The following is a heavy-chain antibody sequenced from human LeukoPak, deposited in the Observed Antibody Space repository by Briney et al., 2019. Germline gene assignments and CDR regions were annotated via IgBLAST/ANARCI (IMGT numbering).Heavy chain of an antibody. CDR3: ARYYYDSSGYPEIDY. Sequence: GASVKVSCKASGGTFSSYAISWVRQAPGQGLEWMGWISAYNGNTNYAQKLQGRVTMTTDTSTSTAYMELRSLRSDDTAVYYCARYYYDSSGYPEIDYWGQGTLVTVSS. D-gene: IGHD3-22*01. J-gene: IGHJ4*02. V-gene: IGHV1-18*01. CDR2: ISAYNGNT. CDR1: GGTFSSYA.